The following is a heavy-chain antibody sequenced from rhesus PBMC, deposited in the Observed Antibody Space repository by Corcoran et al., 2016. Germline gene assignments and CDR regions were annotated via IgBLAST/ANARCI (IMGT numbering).Heavy chain of an antibody. V-gene: IGHV4-73*01. J-gene: IGHJ4*01. Sequence: QVKLQQWGEGLVKPSETLSLTCAVYGGSISGYYYWSWISQPAGKGLEWIGYSYATSASTNYNPSLTNRVTISKDTSKNQFSLKLSSVTAADTAVYYCARERVPWVQLRNYYFDYWGQGVLVTVSS. D-gene: IGHD5-24*01. CDR1: GGSISGYYY. CDR2: SYATSAST. CDR3: ARERVPWVQLRNYYFDY.